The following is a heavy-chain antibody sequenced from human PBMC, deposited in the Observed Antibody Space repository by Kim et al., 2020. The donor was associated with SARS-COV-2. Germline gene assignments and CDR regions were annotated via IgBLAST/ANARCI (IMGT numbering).Heavy chain of an antibody. CDR2: YN. D-gene: IGHD2-21*01. V-gene: IGHV6-1*01. Sequence: YNDDAVSVKSRITITPDTSKNQFSLQLNSVTPEDTAVYYCARDIARLFDYWGQGTLVTVSS. CDR3: ARDIARLFDY. J-gene: IGHJ4*02.